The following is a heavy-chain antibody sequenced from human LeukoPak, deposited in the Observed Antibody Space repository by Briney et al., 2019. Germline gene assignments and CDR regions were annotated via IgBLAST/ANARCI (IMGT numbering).Heavy chain of an antibody. Sequence: GASVKVSCKASGYSFTGNYMHWVRQAPGQGFEWMGWINPNTGGTNYAQKFKGRVLMTRDTSTSTAYLELSSLKSDDTAVYYCARVGYCSRGVCYNYDYWGQGTQVTVSS. V-gene: IGHV1-2*02. CDR3: ARVGYCSRGVCYNYDY. J-gene: IGHJ4*02. CDR1: GYSFTGNY. CDR2: INPNTGGT. D-gene: IGHD2-8*01.